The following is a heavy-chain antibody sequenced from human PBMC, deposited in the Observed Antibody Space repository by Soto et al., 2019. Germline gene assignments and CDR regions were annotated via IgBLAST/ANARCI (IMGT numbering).Heavy chain of an antibody. CDR2: MNPNSGNT. CDR3: ASGRVVVGGASTPNYYYSGMYG. CDR1: GYTFTSYD. V-gene: IGHV1-8*01. J-gene: IGHJ6*02. Sequence: ASVKVSCTASGYTFTSYDINWVRQATGQGLEWMGWMNPNSGNTGYAQKFQGRVTMTRNTSISTAYMELSSLRSEDTAVYYCASGRVVVGGASTPNYYYSGMYGRGQGNTVTVYS. D-gene: IGHD2-15*01.